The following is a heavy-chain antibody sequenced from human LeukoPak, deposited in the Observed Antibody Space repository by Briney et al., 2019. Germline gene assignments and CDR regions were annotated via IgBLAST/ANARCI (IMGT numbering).Heavy chain of an antibody. D-gene: IGHD3-10*01. CDR1: GMTFDRHG. CDR2: IKYDGSRT. CDR3: ARDAMVRGVVAGGWFDP. J-gene: IGHJ5*02. V-gene: IGHV3-30*02. Sequence: GGSLRLSCAVSGMTFDRHGMHWVRQPPGKGLEWLAFIKYDGSRTDYEDSVQGRFTVSRDNSKNTLYLQMNSLRAEDTAVYYCARDAMVRGVVAGGWFDPWGQGTLVTVSS.